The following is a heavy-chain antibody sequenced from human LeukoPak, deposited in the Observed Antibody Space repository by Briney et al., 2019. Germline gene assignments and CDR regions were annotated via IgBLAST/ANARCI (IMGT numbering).Heavy chain of an antibody. V-gene: IGHV4-39*01. Sequence: ASETLSLTCTVSGGSISSSSYYWGWIRQPPGKGLEWIGSISYSGSTYHNPSLESRLTMSVDTSKNQFSLKLSSVTAADTAVYYCTRLNGYSSGRNDYWGQGTLVTVSS. J-gene: IGHJ4*02. CDR1: GGSISSSSYY. CDR2: ISYSGST. D-gene: IGHD6-19*01. CDR3: TRLNGYSSGRNDY.